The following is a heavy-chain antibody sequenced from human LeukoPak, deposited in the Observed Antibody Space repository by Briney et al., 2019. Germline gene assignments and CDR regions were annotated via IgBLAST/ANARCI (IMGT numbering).Heavy chain of an antibody. Sequence: ASVKVSCKASGYTFTGYYMHWVRQAPGQGLEWMGRINPNSGGTNYAQKFQGRVTMTRDTSISTVYMELSRLRSDDTAVYYCARSYYYGSGSHDYWGQGTLVTVSS. CDR2: INPNSGGT. J-gene: IGHJ4*02. V-gene: IGHV1-2*06. CDR3: ARSYYYGSGSHDY. CDR1: GYTFTGYY. D-gene: IGHD3-10*01.